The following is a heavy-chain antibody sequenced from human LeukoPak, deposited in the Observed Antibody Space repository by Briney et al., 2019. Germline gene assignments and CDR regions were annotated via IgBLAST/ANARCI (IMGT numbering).Heavy chain of an antibody. CDR1: GFTFNSYG. CDR2: ISYDGSNG. D-gene: IGHD3-22*01. J-gene: IGHJ3*02. V-gene: IGHV3-30*18. CDR3: AKDQDDSSGFYYDHAFDI. Sequence: RRSLRLSCAASGFTFNSYGMHWVRQAPGKGLEWVAVISYDGSNGYYADSVKGRFTVSRDNSKNTLFLQMNSLRAEDTAVYYCAKDQDDSSGFYYDHAFDIWGQGTMVTVSS.